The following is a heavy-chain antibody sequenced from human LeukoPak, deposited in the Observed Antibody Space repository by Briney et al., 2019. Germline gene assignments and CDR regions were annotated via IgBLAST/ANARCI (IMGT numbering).Heavy chain of an antibody. CDR3: ANVLGYCSSTSCPDY. V-gene: IGHV3-23*01. CDR1: GFTFSSYA. D-gene: IGHD2-2*01. CDR2: ISGSGGST. Sequence: GGSLRLSCAASGFTFSSYAMSWVRQAPGKGLEWVSAISGSGGSTYYADSVKGRFTISRDNSKNTLYLQMNSLRAEDTGVYYCANVLGYCSSTSCPDYWGQGTLVTVS. J-gene: IGHJ4*02.